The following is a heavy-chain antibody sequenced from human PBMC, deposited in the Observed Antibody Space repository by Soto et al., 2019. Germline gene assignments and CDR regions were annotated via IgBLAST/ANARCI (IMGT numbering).Heavy chain of an antibody. Sequence: GGSLRLSCAASGFTFSDHFMTWIRQAPGKGLEWISYISGDGRDIYQADSVKGRFTVSRDNAKNSVYLQMSSLRAEDTAVYYCACAPYYYASDYWGQGTLVTVSS. D-gene: IGHD3-10*01. CDR2: ISGDGRDI. J-gene: IGHJ4*02. CDR3: ACAPYYYASDY. CDR1: GFTFSDHF. V-gene: IGHV3-11*01.